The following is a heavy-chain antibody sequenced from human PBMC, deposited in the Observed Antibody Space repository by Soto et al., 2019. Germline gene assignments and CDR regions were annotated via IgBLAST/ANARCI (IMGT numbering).Heavy chain of an antibody. CDR1: GFTFSSYA. V-gene: IGHV3-30-3*01. CDR2: ISYDGSNK. Sequence: GGSLRLSCAASGFTFSSYAMHWVRQAPGKGLEWVAVISYDGSNKYYADSVKGRFTISRDNSKNTLYLQMNSLRAEDTAVYYCASLSIVVVPASNWFDPWGQGTLVTVSS. D-gene: IGHD2-2*01. CDR3: ASLSIVVVPASNWFDP. J-gene: IGHJ5*02.